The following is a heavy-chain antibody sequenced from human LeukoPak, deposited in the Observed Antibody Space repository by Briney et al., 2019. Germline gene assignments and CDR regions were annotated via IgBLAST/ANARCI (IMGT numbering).Heavy chain of an antibody. J-gene: IGHJ2*01. CDR1: GGSISSYY. CDR2: IYYSGST. CDR3: ARKGDCTNGVCYPDWYLDL. Sequence: PSETLSLTCTVSGGSISSYYWSWIRQPQGKGLEWIGYIYYSGSTNYNPSLKSRVTISVDTSKYQFSLKLSSVTAADTAVYYCARKGDCTNGVCYPDWYLDLWGRGTLVTVSS. V-gene: IGHV4-59*01. D-gene: IGHD2-8*01.